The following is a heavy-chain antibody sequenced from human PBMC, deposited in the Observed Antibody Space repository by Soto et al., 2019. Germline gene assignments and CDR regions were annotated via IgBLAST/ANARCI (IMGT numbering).Heavy chain of an antibody. V-gene: IGHV2-5*02. Sequence: SGPTLVNPTQTLTLTCTFSGFSLSTSGVGVGWIRQPPGKALEWLALIYWDDDERYSPSLKSRLTITKDTSKNQVVLTMTNMDPIDTAVYYCAKFARADSSAPRNGLDVWGQGTTVTVSS. CDR2: IYWDDDE. CDR3: AKFARADSSAPRNGLDV. J-gene: IGHJ6*02. D-gene: IGHD3-22*01. CDR1: GFSLSTSGVG.